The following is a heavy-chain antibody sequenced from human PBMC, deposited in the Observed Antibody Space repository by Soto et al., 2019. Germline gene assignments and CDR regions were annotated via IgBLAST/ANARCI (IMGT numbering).Heavy chain of an antibody. D-gene: IGHD2-2*01. J-gene: IGHJ6*02. V-gene: IGHV5-51*01. CDR3: ARHRGGGQLLQYFHYGMDV. CDR2: IYPGDSDT. Sequence: GESLKISCKGSGYIFTNYWIGWVRQMPGKGLEWMGIIYPGDSDTRYIPSFQGQVTISADKSISTGYLQGSSLKASDSAMYYCARHRGGGQLLQYFHYGMDVWGQGTTVTVSS. CDR1: GYIFTNYW.